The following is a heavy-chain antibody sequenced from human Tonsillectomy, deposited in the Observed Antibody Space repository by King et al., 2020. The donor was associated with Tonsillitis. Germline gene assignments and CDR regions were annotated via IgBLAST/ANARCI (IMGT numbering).Heavy chain of an antibody. CDR1: GGSISSYY. J-gene: IGHJ2*01. CDR3: ARAGVVTAGWYFDL. CDR2: IYYSGST. V-gene: IGHV4-59*01. Sequence: QLQESGPGLVKPSETLSLTCTVSGGSISSYYWSWIRQPPGKGLEWIGYIYYSGSTNYNPSLKSRVTISEDTSKNQFSLKLSSVTAADPAVYYCARAGVVTAGWYFDLWGRGTLVTVSS. D-gene: IGHD2-21*02.